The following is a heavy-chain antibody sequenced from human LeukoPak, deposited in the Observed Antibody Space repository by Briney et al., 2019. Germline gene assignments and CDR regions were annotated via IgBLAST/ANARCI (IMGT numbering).Heavy chain of an antibody. CDR2: IYYSGST. CDR1: GGSIRGYY. D-gene: IGHD3-10*01. V-gene: IGHV4-59*08. CDR3: ARYGSGTYPRFDY. J-gene: IGHJ4*02. Sequence: SETLSLTCTVSGGSIRGYYWSWIRQPPGKGLEWIGYIYYSGSTNYNPSLQSRVTISVDTSKNQFALNLTSVTAADTAVYYCARYGSGTYPRFDYWGQGILVTVSS.